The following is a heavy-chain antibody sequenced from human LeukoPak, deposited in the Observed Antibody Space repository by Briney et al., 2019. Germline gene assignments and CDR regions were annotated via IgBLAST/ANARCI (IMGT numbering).Heavy chain of an antibody. CDR1: GGSFSGYY. CDR3: ARGWWGYSSGWYPYYYYYGMDV. Sequence: SETLSLTCAVYGGSFSGYYWSWIRQPPGKGLEWIGEINHSGSTNYNPSLKSRVTISVDTSKNQFSLKLSSVTAADTAVYYCARGWWGYSSGWYPYYYYYGMDVWGQGTTVTVSS. J-gene: IGHJ6*02. CDR2: INHSGST. V-gene: IGHV4-34*01. D-gene: IGHD6-19*01.